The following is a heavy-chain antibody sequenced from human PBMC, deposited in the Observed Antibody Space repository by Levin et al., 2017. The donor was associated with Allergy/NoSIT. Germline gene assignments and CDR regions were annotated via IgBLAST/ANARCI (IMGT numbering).Heavy chain of an antibody. CDR1: GGSIRSSSYY. J-gene: IGHJ4*02. V-gene: IGHV4-39*07. CDR3: ATMTVTTYYFDY. D-gene: IGHD4-17*01. Sequence: SQTLSLPCTVSGGSIRSSSYYWGWIRQPPGKGLEWIGSIYYSGSTYYNPSLKSRVTISVDTSKNQFSLKLSSVTAADTAVYYCATMTVTTYYFDYWGQGTLVTVSS. CDR2: IYYSGST.